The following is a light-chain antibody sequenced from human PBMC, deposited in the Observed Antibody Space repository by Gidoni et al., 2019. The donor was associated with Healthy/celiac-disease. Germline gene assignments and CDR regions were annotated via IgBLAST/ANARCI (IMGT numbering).Light chain of an antibody. J-gene: IGKJ1*01. CDR1: QSISSY. CDR2: AAS. CDR3: QQSYSTPWT. V-gene: IGKV1-39*01. Sequence: EIQMTKSPSSLSASVGDRVTITCRASQSISSYLNWYQQKPGKDPKLLIYAASSLQSGVPSRFSGSGSGTDFTLTISSLQPEDFATYYCQQSYSTPWTFXQXTKVEIK.